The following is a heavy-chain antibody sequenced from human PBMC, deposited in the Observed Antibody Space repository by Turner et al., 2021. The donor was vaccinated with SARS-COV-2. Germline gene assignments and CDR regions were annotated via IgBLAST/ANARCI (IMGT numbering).Heavy chain of an antibody. D-gene: IGHD3-10*01. CDR3: ARHSALDYFGSGRYSNWFDP. CDR1: AGTISSNSYY. V-gene: IGHV4-39*01. Sequence: QLQLQESRPGLEKPSETLSLTCTVAAGTISSNSYYWGWIRQPPGKGLEWIGSIDRSGTTYYNPTLKSRVTISVDTTKNPFFRTVSSVTGGDTAVYYCARHSALDYFGSGRYSNWFDPWGQGTLVSVSS. CDR2: IDRSGTT. J-gene: IGHJ5*02.